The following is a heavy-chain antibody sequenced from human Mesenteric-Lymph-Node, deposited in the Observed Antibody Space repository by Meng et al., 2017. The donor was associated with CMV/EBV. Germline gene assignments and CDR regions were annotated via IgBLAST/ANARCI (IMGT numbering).Heavy chain of an antibody. CDR1: GFTFSSYA. J-gene: IGHJ4*02. CDR3: ARDGGSYLELDS. CDR2: ISGSGGST. D-gene: IGHD1-26*01. V-gene: IGHV3-23*01. Sequence: GESLKISCAASGFTFSSYAMSWVRQAPGKGLEWVSAISGSGGSTYYADSVKGRFTISRDNAKNSLYLQMNSLRAEDTAVYYCARDGGSYLELDSWGRGTLVTVSS.